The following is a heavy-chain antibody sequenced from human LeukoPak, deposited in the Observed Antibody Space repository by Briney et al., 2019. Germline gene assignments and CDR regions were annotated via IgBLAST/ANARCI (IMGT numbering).Heavy chain of an antibody. CDR2: IIPILGIA. J-gene: IGHJ5*02. CDR1: GGTFSSYA. Sequence: SVKVSCKASGGTFSSYAISWVRQAPGQGLEWMGRIIPILGIANYAQKFQGRVTITADKSTSTAYMELSSLRSEDTAVYYCARVQEPDYYDSSGYSPFDPWGQGTLVTASS. CDR3: ARVQEPDYYDSSGYSPFDP. V-gene: IGHV1-69*04. D-gene: IGHD3-22*01.